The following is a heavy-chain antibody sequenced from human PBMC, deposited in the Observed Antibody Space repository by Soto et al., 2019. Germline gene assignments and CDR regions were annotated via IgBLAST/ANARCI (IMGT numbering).Heavy chain of an antibody. J-gene: IGHJ4*02. CDR2: IYYTGST. V-gene: IGHV4-59*08. CDR1: GGSISDYY. Sequence: SETLSLTCTVSGGSISDYYWSWIRQPPGKGLEWVGYIYYTGSTTYNPSLKSRLTLSVDTSKNQFSLKLRSVSAADTAVYYCARLGRWLQALDSWGQGTLVT. CDR3: ARLGRWLQALDS. D-gene: IGHD5-12*01.